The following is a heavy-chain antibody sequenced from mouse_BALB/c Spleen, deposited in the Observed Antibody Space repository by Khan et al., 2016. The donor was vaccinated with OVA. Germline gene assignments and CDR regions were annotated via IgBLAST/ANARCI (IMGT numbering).Heavy chain of an antibody. J-gene: IGHJ4*01. D-gene: IGHD2-13*01. CDR3: ARSLYYSDSYAMDY. CDR1: GYSITSDYA. V-gene: IGHV3-2*02. CDR2: ISSTGST. Sequence: EVQLQESGPGLVKPSQSLSLTCTVTGYSITSDYAWNWIRQFPGNKLEWMGYISSTGSTSYNPSLKSRIPITRATSKNQFFLHLNSVTTEDTATYYYARSLYYSDSYAMDYWGQGTSVTVSS.